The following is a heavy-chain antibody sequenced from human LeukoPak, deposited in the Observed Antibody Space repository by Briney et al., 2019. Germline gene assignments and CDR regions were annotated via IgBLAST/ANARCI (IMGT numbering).Heavy chain of an antibody. D-gene: IGHD2-2*01. CDR1: GFTFSSYG. V-gene: IGHV3-30*18. J-gene: IGHJ6*03. CDR3: AKGKQAMPRRGNYYYYYYMDV. CDR2: ISYDGSNK. Sequence: GGSLRLSCAASGFTFSSYGMHWVRQAPGKGLEWVAVISYDGSNKYYADSVKGRFTISRDNSKNTLYLQMNSLRAEDTAVYYCAKGKQAMPRRGNYYYYYYMDVWGKGTTVTVSS.